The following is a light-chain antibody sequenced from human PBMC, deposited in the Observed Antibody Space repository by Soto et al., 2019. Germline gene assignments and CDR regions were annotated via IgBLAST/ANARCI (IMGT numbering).Light chain of an antibody. Sequence: QSALTQPRSVSGSPGQSVTSSCTGTSSDVGFYNYVSWYQQHPGTAPKLMIYDVTERPSGVPDRFSGSKSGNTASLTISGLQAEDEADYYCCSYAGSYTPVVFGGGTKVTVL. CDR2: DVT. V-gene: IGLV2-11*01. J-gene: IGLJ2*01. CDR3: CSYAGSYTPVV. CDR1: SSDVGFYNY.